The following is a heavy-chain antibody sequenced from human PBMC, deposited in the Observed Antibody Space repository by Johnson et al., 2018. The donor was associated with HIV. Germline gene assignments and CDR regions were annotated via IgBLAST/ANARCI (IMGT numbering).Heavy chain of an antibody. Sequence: VQLVESGGGLVQPGGSLRLSCAASGFTFINYWMHWVRQAPGKGLVWVSRMNGDGKSTTYADSVKGRFTISRDNAKNTLYQQMNSLRAEDTAVYYCAREQELIGERSFDIWGQGTMVTVSS. CDR3: AREQELIGERSFDI. J-gene: IGHJ3*02. CDR2: MNGDGKST. V-gene: IGHV3-74*01. CDR1: GFTFINYW. D-gene: IGHD6-13*01.